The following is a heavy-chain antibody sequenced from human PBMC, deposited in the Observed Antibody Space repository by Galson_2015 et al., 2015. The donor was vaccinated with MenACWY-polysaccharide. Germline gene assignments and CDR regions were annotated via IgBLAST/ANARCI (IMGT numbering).Heavy chain of an antibody. D-gene: IGHD7-27*01. CDR2: IYTSGST. Sequence: LSLTCTVSGDSISNSHYYWSWIRQPAGKGLEWIGRIYTSGSTNYNPSLESRVTIPVDTSKNQLSLRLSSVTAADTAVYFCVGTSIVAPRGDYWNQGTLVTVSS. J-gene: IGHJ4*02. CDR1: GDSISNSHYY. CDR3: VGTSIVAPRGDY. V-gene: IGHV4-61*02.